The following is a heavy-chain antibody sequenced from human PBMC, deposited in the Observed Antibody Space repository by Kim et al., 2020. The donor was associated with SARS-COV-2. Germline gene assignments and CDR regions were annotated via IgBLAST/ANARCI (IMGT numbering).Heavy chain of an antibody. V-gene: IGHV3-7*01. Sequence: GGSLRLSCAASGFTFSSYWMSWVRQAPGKGLEWVANIKQDGSEKYYVDSVKGRFTISRDNAKNSLYLQMNSLRAEDTAVYYCARENLHYYGSGSFEGFDYWGQGTLVTVSS. CDR1: GFTFSSYW. CDR3: ARENLHYYGSGSFEGFDY. CDR2: IKQDGSEK. J-gene: IGHJ4*02. D-gene: IGHD3-10*01.